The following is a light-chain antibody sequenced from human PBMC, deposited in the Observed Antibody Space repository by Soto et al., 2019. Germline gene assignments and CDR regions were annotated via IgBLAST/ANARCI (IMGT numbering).Light chain of an antibody. Sequence: QPVLTQPASVSGSPGQSITISCTGTSSDVGSCNCVSWYQQHPGKAPTLMIYEVNKRPSGVSNRFSGSKSGNTASLTISGLQAEDEADYYCCSSVASPNWVFGGGTKLTVL. V-gene: IGLV2-23*02. CDR2: EVN. CDR3: CSSVASPNWV. J-gene: IGLJ3*02. CDR1: SSDVGSCNC.